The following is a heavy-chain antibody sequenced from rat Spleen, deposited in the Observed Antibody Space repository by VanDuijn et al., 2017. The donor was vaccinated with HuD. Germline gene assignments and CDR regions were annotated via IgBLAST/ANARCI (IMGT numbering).Heavy chain of an antibody. D-gene: IGHD1-12*02. V-gene: IGHV5-31*01. CDR2: ITNTGRNT. J-gene: IGHJ4*01. CDR1: GFTFNNYW. CDR3: ARHRLYYYDGTYYYSRVMDA. Sequence: EVQLVESGGGLVQPGRSLKLSCVASGFTFNNYWMTWIRQAPGKGLEWVASITNTGRNTYYPDSVKGRFTISRDNAKSTLYLQMDSLRSEDTATYYCARHRLYYYDGTYYYSRVMDAWGQGASVTVSS.